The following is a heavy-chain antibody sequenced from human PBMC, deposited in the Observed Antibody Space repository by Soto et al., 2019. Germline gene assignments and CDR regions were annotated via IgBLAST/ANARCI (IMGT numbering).Heavy chain of an antibody. CDR2: INAGNGNT. CDR3: AGGGHVDYYYYYMDV. V-gene: IGHV1-3*01. CDR1: GYTFTSYA. J-gene: IGHJ6*03. D-gene: IGHD3-16*01. Sequence: ASVNVSCKDSGYTFTSYAMHWVRQAPGQRLEWMGWINAGNGNTKYSQKFQGRVTITRDTSASTAYMERSSLRSEDTAVYYCAGGGHVDYYYYYMDVWGKGTTVTVSS.